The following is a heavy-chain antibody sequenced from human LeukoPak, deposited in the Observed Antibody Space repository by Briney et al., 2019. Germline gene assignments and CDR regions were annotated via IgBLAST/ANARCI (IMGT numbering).Heavy chain of an antibody. D-gene: IGHD2-15*01. V-gene: IGHV3-23*01. CDR1: GFTFSQFG. Sequence: PGGSLRLSCATSGFTFSQFGMTWVRQPPGKGLEWVASFDGNAHGTYFADFVKGRCTISSDNSKNTVYLQMNSLRADDTAIYYCAKARIIDVGWAQFDSWGQGSLVTVSS. CDR2: FDGNAHGT. CDR3: AKARIIDVGWAQFDS. J-gene: IGHJ4*02.